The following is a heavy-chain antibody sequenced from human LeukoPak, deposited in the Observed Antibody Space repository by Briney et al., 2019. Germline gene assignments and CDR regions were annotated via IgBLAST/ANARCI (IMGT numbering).Heavy chain of an antibody. D-gene: IGHD6-19*01. CDR3: ARNGEIAVAGSYFDY. CDR1: GFTFSSYG. J-gene: IGHJ4*02. Sequence: GGSLRLSCAASGFTFSSYGMHWVRQAPGKGLEWVAVIWYDGSNKYYADSVKGRFTISRDNSKNTLYPQMNSLRAEDTAVYYCARNGEIAVAGSYFDYWGQGTLVTVSS. CDR2: IWYDGSNK. V-gene: IGHV3-33*01.